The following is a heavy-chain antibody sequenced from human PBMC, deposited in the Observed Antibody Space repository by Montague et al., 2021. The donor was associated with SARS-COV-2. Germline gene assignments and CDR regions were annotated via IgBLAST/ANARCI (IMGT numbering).Heavy chain of an antibody. CDR2: INHSGST. J-gene: IGHJ5*02. Sequence: SETLSLTCAVYGGSFSGYYWSWIRQPPGKGLEWIGEINHSGSTNYKPSLKSRVTISVDTSKNQFSLKLSSVTAADTAVYYCARGPRITMIVVVITDIWFDPWGQGTLVTVSS. CDR3: ARGPRITMIVVVITDIWFDP. V-gene: IGHV4-34*01. D-gene: IGHD3-22*01. CDR1: GGSFSGYY.